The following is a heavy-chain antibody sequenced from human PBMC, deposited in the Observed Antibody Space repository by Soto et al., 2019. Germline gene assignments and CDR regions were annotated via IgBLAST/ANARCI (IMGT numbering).Heavy chain of an antibody. V-gene: IGHV3-23*01. CDR2: ISGSGGST. CDR1: GFTFSSYA. D-gene: IGHD3-10*01. J-gene: IGHJ4*02. CDR3: ANYYGSGSYSPPFDY. Sequence: SLRLSCAASGFTFSSYAMSWVRQAPGKGLEWVSAISGSGGSTYYADSVKGRFTISRDNSKNTLYLQMNSLRAEDTAVYYCANYYGSGSYSPPFDYWGQGTLVTVSS.